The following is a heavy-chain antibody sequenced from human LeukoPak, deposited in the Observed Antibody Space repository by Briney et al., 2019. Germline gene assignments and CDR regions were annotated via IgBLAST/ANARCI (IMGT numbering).Heavy chain of an antibody. CDR1: GFTFSSYG. D-gene: IGHD4-17*01. V-gene: IGHV3-30*03. CDR2: ISYDGSNK. J-gene: IGHJ4*02. CDR3: ATWGDYGAD. Sequence: PXXSXXXXCXXSGFTFSSYGMHWVRQAPGKGLEWVAVISYDGSNKYYADSVKGRFTISRDNSKNTLYLQMNSLRAEDTAVYYCATWGDYGADWGQGTLVTVSS.